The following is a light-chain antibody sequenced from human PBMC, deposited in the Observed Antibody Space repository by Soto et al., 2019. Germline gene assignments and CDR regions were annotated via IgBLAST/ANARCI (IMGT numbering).Light chain of an antibody. J-gene: IGLJ1*01. CDR2: EVT. Sequence: QSVLTQPPSASGSPGQSVTISCTGTSSDVGGYNYVSWYQQHPGKAPKLMIYEVTKRPSGVPDRFSASKSGNTASLTVSGLQAEDEADYYCSSYAGSNNLVFGTGTKLTV. V-gene: IGLV2-8*01. CDR1: SSDVGGYNY. CDR3: SSYAGSNNLV.